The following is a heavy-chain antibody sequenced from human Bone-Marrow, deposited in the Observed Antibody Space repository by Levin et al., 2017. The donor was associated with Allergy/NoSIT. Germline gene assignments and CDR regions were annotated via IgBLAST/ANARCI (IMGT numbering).Heavy chain of an antibody. CDR1: GFTFSSYG. Sequence: GGSLRLSCAASGFTFSSYGMHWVRQAPGKGLEWVAVISYDGSNKYYADSVKGRFTISRDNSKNTLYLQMNSLRAEDTAVYYCAKDRFYSSSSTQTFYYYYGMDVWGQGTTVTVSS. J-gene: IGHJ6*02. CDR3: AKDRFYSSSSTQTFYYYYGMDV. D-gene: IGHD6-6*01. V-gene: IGHV3-30*18. CDR2: ISYDGSNK.